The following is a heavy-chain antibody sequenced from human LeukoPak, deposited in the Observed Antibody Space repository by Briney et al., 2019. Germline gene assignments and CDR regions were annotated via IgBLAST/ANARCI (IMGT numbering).Heavy chain of an antibody. Sequence: PGGSLRLSCAASGFTFSSYWMSWVRQAPGKGLEWVGFIRSKAYGGTTEYAASVKGRFTISRDDSKSIAYLQMNSLKTEDTAVYYCTRDQRDLWFGELFGGGSWFDPWGQGTLVTVFS. CDR3: TRDQRDLWFGELFGGGSWFDP. CDR2: IRSKAYGGTT. CDR1: GFTFSSYW. J-gene: IGHJ5*02. D-gene: IGHD3-10*01. V-gene: IGHV3-49*04.